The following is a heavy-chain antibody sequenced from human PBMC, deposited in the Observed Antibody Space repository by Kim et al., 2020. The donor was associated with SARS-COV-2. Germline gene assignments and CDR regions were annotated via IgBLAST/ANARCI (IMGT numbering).Heavy chain of an antibody. CDR2: ISSSGTEI. J-gene: IGHJ3*02. CDR1: GFSFSDYY. CDR3: ARDETTRRIVSSGDYVPDAFDM. Sequence: GGSLRLSCAASGFSFSDYYMNWIRQAPGKGLEWISYISSSGTEIYYADSVKGRFIISRDNAKNSLYLQMNSLRAEDTAVYFCARDETTRRIVSSGDYVPDAFDMWGRGTMVTVSS. V-gene: IGHV3-11*04. D-gene: IGHD3-22*01.